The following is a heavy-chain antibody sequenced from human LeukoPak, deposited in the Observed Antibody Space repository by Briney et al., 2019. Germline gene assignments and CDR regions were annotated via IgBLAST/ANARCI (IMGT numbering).Heavy chain of an antibody. CDR1: GGSISSGGDY. J-gene: IGHJ4*02. CDR2: IYYSGST. V-gene: IGHV4-31*03. CDR3: ARAGIAAAGGGY. D-gene: IGHD6-13*01. Sequence: SQTLSLTCTVSGGSISSGGDYWSWIRQHPGEGLQWIGYIYYSGSTYYNPSLKSRVTISVDTSKIQFTLKLSSVTAADTAVYYCARAGIAAAGGGYWGQGTLVTVSS.